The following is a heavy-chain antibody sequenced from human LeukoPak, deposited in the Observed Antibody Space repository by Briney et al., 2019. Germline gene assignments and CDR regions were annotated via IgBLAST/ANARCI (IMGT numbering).Heavy chain of an antibody. Sequence: GGSLRLSCAASGFTFSNYAMSWVRQAPGKGLEWVSDISGSGDSTHHADSVKGRFTISRDNSKNTLYLQMSSLRAEDTAVFYCAKGRYCGGDCYVDFQHWGQGTLVTVSS. D-gene: IGHD2-21*02. J-gene: IGHJ1*01. CDR2: ISGSGDST. CDR3: AKGRYCGGDCYVDFQH. V-gene: IGHV3-23*01. CDR1: GFTFSNYA.